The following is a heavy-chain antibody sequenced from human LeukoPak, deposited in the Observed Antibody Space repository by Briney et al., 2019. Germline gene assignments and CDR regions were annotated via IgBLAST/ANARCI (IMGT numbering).Heavy chain of an antibody. Sequence: GASVKVSCKASGYTFTSYGLSWVRQAPGQGLEWMGWISAYNGNTNYAQKLQGRVTMTTDTSTSTAYLELRSLRSEDTAVYYCARAGYRAVAGTIDYWGQGTLVTVSS. CDR2: ISAYNGNT. CDR1: GYTFTSYG. D-gene: IGHD6-19*01. J-gene: IGHJ4*02. CDR3: ARAGYRAVAGTIDY. V-gene: IGHV1-18*01.